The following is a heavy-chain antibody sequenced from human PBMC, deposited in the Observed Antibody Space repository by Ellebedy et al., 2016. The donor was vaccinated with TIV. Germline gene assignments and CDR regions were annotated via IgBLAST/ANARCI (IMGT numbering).Heavy chain of an antibody. CDR3: ARGDYGLDV. J-gene: IGHJ6*02. CDR1: GFVLSNYN. Sequence: GESLKISCAASGFVLSNYNMYWVRQAPGKGLEWVALILNDGSKEYHADSVKGRFTISRDNSKNTLHLQMNSLRVEDTAVYYCARGDYGLDVWGQGTTVTVSS. CDR2: ILNDGSKE. V-gene: IGHV3-30-3*01.